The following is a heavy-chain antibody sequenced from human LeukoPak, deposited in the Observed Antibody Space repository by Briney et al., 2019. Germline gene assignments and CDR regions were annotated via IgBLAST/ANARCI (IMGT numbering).Heavy chain of an antibody. Sequence: PSQTLSLTCTVSGGSISSGSYYWSWIRQPAGKGLEWIGRIYTSGSTNYNPSLKSRVTISVDTSKNQFSLKLSSVTAADTAVYYCAGIRLSPYYYYGSGSPFTVWGQGTLVTVSS. D-gene: IGHD3-10*01. J-gene: IGHJ4*02. V-gene: IGHV4-61*02. CDR2: IYTSGST. CDR1: GGSISSGSYY. CDR3: AGIRLSPYYYYGSGSPFTV.